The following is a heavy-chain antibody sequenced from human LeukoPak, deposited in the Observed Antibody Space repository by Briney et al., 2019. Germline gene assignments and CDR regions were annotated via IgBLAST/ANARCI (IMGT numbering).Heavy chain of an antibody. CDR3: SRAVRTHPPADY. CDR2: INSDGSST. D-gene: IGHD3-22*01. CDR1: GFSFSSYW. J-gene: IGHJ4*02. Sequence: GVSLRLACAASGFSFSSYWMHWVRQAPGKGLEWVSCINSDGSSTTYSDSVKGRLTIPRDNAKNTLYLQMNSLRADDTAVYYCSRAVRTHPPADYWGPGTQVTVSS. V-gene: IGHV3-74*01.